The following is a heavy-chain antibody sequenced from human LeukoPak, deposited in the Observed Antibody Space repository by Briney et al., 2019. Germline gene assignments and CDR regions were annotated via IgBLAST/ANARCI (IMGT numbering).Heavy chain of an antibody. CDR1: GGSISSYY. J-gene: IGHJ6*02. V-gene: IGHV4-59*01. CDR3: ARDWYSRRWAPHGKDG. Sequence: SETLSLTCTVSGGSISSYYWSWIRQPPGKGLEWIGYIYYSGSTNYNPSLKSRVTISVDTSKNQFSLKLSSVTAADTAVYYCARDWYSRRWAPHGKDGWGPGNPVTGSS. CDR2: IYYSGST. D-gene: IGHD6-13*01.